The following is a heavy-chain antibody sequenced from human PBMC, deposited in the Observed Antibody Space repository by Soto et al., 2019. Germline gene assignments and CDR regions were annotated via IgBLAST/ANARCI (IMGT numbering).Heavy chain of an antibody. D-gene: IGHD3-10*01. CDR1: GFTFNNYA. V-gene: IGHV3-23*01. J-gene: IGHJ4*02. CDR3: AKRRGGSGSLTPRVDF. Sequence: EVQLLESGGGLVQPGGSLRLSCAASGFTFNNYAMTWVRQAPGKGLEWVSAISGGGDTTSYADSVKGRFTVSRDGSKNTLYMQMGSVRADDRDLYYCAKRRGGSGSLTPRVDFWGQGTLVTVSS. CDR2: ISGGGDTT.